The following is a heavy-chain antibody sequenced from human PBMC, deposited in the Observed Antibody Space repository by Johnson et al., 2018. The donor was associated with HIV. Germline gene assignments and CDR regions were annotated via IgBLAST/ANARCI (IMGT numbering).Heavy chain of an antibody. Sequence: QVQLVESGGGVVQPGTSLRLSCAASGFTFRSYGMHWVRQAPGKGLEWVAFIYYDGGNKYYADSVKGRFTISRDNSKNTLYLQMNSLKTEDTAVYFCSRAGGLLRWGAFDIWGQGTMVTISS. J-gene: IGHJ3*02. V-gene: IGHV3-30*19. CDR3: SRAGGLLRWGAFDI. CDR2: IYYDGGNK. CDR1: GFTFRSYG. D-gene: IGHD3-10*01.